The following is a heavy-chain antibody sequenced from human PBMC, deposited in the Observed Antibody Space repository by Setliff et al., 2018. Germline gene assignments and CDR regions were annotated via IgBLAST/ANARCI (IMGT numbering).Heavy chain of an antibody. J-gene: IGHJ6*02. CDR3: ARVTPDYYYYYGMDV. V-gene: IGHV5-51*01. CDR1: GFTFSSYW. D-gene: IGHD5-18*01. CDR2: IYPGDSDT. Sequence: GGSLRLSCAASGFTFSSYWIGWVRQMPGKGLEWMGIIYPGDSDTRYSPSFQGQVTISADKSISTAYLQWSSLKASDTAMYYCARVTPDYYYYYGMDVWGQGTTVTVSS.